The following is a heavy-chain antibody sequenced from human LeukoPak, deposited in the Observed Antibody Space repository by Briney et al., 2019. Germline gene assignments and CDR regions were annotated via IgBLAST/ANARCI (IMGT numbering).Heavy chain of an antibody. CDR3: ATTHYYDSSGTFDY. V-gene: IGHV1-24*01. CDR2: FDPEDGET. Sequence: ASVKVSCKASGYTFTGYYMHWVRQAPGKGLEWMGGFDPEDGETIYAQEFQGRVTMTEDTSTDTAYMELSSLRSEDTAVYYCATTHYYDSSGTFDYWGQGTLVTVSS. CDR1: GYTFTGYY. J-gene: IGHJ4*02. D-gene: IGHD3-22*01.